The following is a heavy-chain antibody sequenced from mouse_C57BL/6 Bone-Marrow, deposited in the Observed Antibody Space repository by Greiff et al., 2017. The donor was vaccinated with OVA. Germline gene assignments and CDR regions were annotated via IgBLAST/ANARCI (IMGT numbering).Heavy chain of an antibody. CDR2: ISSGGSYT. CDR1: GFTFSSYG. V-gene: IGHV5-6*01. CDR3: ASPSITTVVARFAY. Sequence: EVKLVESGGDLVKPGGSLKLSCAASGFTFSSYGMSWVRQTPDKRLEWVATISSGGSYTYYPDSVKGRFTISRDNAKNTLYLQMSSLKSEDTAMYYCASPSITTVVARFAYWGQGTLVTVSA. D-gene: IGHD1-1*01. J-gene: IGHJ3*01.